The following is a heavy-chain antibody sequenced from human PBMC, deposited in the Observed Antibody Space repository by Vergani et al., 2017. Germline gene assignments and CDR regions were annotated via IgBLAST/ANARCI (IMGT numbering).Heavy chain of an antibody. Sequence: EVQLVESGGGLVQPGGSLRLSCAASGFTLSTYEMHWVRQAPGKGLEWVSYINPSGTTKYYADSVKGRFTISRDTADNSVYLQMNSLRGDDTAVYYCAREGAYYFDYWGQGTRVTVSS. CDR3: AREGAYYFDY. J-gene: IGHJ4*02. CDR2: INPSGTTK. V-gene: IGHV3-48*03. CDR1: GFTLSTYE.